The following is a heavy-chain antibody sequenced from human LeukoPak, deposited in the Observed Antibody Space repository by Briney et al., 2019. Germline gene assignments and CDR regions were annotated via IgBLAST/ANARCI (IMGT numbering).Heavy chain of an antibody. Sequence: ASVKVSCKASGYTFTNYYMHWVRQAPGQGLEWMGWIDPNTGDTNYSQNIQGRATMTRDASINTAYMEFTSLGSDDTAVYYCARGRTMDGSTPPFEIWGQGTMVTVSS. J-gene: IGHJ3*02. CDR3: ARGRTMDGSTPPFEI. D-gene: IGHD4/OR15-4a*01. CDR1: GYTFTNYY. CDR2: IDPNTGDT. V-gene: IGHV1-2*02.